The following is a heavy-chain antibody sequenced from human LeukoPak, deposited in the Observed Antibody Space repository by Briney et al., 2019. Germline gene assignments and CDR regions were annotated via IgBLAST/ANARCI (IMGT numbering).Heavy chain of an antibody. D-gene: IGHD3-22*01. CDR3: ARFYSSGSFGAFDI. V-gene: IGHV3-64*04. CDR1: GFTFSSYV. J-gene: IGHJ3*02. CDR2: ISSSGGST. Sequence: PGGSLRLSCSASGFTFSSYVMHWVRQAPGKGLEYVSAISSSGGSTYYADSMKGRFTISRDNSKNTLYLQMNSLRAEDTAVYYCARFYSSGSFGAFDIWGQGTMVSVSS.